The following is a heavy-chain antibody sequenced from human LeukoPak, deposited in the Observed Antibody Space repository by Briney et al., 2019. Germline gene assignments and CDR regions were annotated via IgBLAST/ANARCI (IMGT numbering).Heavy chain of an antibody. J-gene: IGHJ3*02. CDR3: ARELGQYCSSTSCYGYAFDI. CDR2: IYYSGST. D-gene: IGHD2-2*01. CDR1: GGSISNYY. V-gene: IGHV4-59*01. Sequence: SETLSLTCTVSGGSISNYYWSWIRQPPGKGLEWIGYIYYSGSTNYNPSLKSRVTISVDTSKNQFSLKLSSVTAADTAVYYCARELGQYCSSTSCYGYAFDIWGQGTMVTVSS.